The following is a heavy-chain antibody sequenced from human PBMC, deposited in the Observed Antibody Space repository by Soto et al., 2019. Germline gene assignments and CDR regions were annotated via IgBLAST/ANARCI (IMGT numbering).Heavy chain of an antibody. CDR2: IYHSGST. J-gene: IGHJ4*02. CDR3: AREGGRYCSGGSCQVDY. CDR1: GGSISSGGYS. Sequence: SETLSLTCAVSGGSISSGGYSWSWIRQPPGKGLEWIGCIYHSGSTYYTPSLKSRVTISVDTSKNQFSLKLSSVTAADTAVYYCAREGGRYCSGGSCQVDYWGQGTLVTVSS. D-gene: IGHD2-15*01. V-gene: IGHV4-30-2*03.